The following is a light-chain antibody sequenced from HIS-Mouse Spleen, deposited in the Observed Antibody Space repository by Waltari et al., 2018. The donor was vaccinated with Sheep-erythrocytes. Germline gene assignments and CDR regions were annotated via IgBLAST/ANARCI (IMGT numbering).Light chain of an antibody. CDR2: AAS. CDR3: QQYYSYPPYT. V-gene: IGKV1-8*01. Sequence: AIRMTQSPSSLSASTGDRVTITCRASQGISSYLAWYQQKPGKAPKLLIYAASTLQSGVLSRFSGSGSGTDFTPTISCLQSEDFATYYCQQYYSYPPYTFGQGTRLEIK. J-gene: IGKJ2*01. CDR1: QGISSY.